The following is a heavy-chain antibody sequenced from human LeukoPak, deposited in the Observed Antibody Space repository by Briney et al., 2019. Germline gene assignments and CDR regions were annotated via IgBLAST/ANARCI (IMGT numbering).Heavy chain of an antibody. Sequence: PGGSLRLSCAASGFTFSSYWIHWVRQAPGKGLVWVSRINSDGSSTSYADSVKGRFTISRDNAKNTLYLQMNSLRAEDTAVYYCARVIYSVDIVATIIDYWGQGTLVTVSS. CDR2: INSDGSST. J-gene: IGHJ4*02. CDR1: GFTFSSYW. CDR3: ARVIYSVDIVATIIDY. V-gene: IGHV3-74*01. D-gene: IGHD5-12*01.